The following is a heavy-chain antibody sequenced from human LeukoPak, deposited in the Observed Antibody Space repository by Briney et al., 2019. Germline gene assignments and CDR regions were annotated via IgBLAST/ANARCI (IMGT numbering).Heavy chain of an antibody. CDR2: ISGDGTIT. J-gene: IGHJ6*02. V-gene: IGHV3-43*02. CDR3: AKDTPLFYHYYGIDV. Sequence: PGGSLRLSCAASGLNLEAYAMHWVRQAPGKGLEWVSLISGDGTITYYADSVKGRFTISRDNSKNSLFLEMNSLRSEDTALYYCAKDTPLFYHYYGIDVWGQGTTVTVSS. CDR1: GLNLEAYA.